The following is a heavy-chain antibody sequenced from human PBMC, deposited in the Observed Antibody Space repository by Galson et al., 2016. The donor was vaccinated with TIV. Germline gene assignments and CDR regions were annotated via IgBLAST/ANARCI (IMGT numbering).Heavy chain of an antibody. CDR3: ARSPPNWGAHYSYQMDV. J-gene: IGHJ6*03. CDR1: RGTFRNYA. D-gene: IGHD7-27*01. Sequence: SVKVSCKASRGTFRNYAISWVRQAPGQRLEWMGGIIPSFGTANYAQEFQGRVTITTDESTNTAYMELSSLRSDDTAVYYCARSPPNWGAHYSYQMDVWGKGTTIIVSS. V-gene: IGHV1-69*05. CDR2: IIPSFGTA.